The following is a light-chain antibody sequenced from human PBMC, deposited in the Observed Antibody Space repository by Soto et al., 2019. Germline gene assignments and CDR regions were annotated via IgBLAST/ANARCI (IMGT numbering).Light chain of an antibody. CDR3: CSYAGNSLWV. J-gene: IGLJ3*02. Sequence: QSVLTQPPSVSGSPGQSVTISCTGTSSDVGGYNYVSWYQQHPGKAPKLVIYDVSKWPSGVPDRFSGSKSGNTASLTISGLQAEDEADYYCCSYAGNSLWVFGGGTKVTVL. CDR1: SSDVGGYNY. CDR2: DVS. V-gene: IGLV2-11*01.